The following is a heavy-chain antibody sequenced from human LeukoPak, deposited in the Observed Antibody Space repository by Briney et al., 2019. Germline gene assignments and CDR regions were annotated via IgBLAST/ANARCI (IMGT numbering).Heavy chain of an antibody. CDR3: ARDPSYYNYGMDV. J-gene: IGHJ6*02. V-gene: IGHV3-66*01. Sequence: QPGGSLRLSCAASGFTVSNSYMSWVRQAPGKGLEWVSVIYSGDIGGYTYYSDSVKGRFTISRDNSKNTLNLQMNSLRDEDTAVYYCARDPSYYNYGMDVWGQGTMVTVSS. CDR1: GFTVSNSY. CDR2: IYSGDIGGYT.